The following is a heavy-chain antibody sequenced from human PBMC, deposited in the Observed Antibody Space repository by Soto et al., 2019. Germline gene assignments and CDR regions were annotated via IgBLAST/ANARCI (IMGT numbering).Heavy chain of an antibody. CDR1: GFTFSGSA. Sequence: EVQLVESGGGLVQPGVSLKLSCAASGFTFSGSAMHWVRQASGEGLEWVGRIRSKAIDYATAYAASVEGRFTISRDDSNDTEHQQMNSQKPEDTAVHSHSRHPPRDSKGWGQGNLVTVSS. V-gene: IGHV3-73*01. CDR2: IRSKAIDYAT. D-gene: IGHD3-22*01. CDR3: SRHPPRDSKG. J-gene: IGHJ4*02.